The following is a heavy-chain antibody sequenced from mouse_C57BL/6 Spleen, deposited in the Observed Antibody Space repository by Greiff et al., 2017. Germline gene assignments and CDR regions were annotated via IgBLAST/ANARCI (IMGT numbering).Heavy chain of an antibody. CDR1: GYAFSSYW. J-gene: IGHJ2*01. CDR2: IYPGDGDT. CDR3: ARSIVHYYFFDY. V-gene: IGHV1-80*01. D-gene: IGHD1-2*01. Sequence: VKLQESGAELVKPGASVKISCKASGYAFSSYWMNWVKQRPGKGLEWIGQIYPGDGDTNYNGKFKGKATLTADKSSSTAYMQLSSLTSEDSAVYFCARSIVHYYFFDYWGQGTTLTVSS.